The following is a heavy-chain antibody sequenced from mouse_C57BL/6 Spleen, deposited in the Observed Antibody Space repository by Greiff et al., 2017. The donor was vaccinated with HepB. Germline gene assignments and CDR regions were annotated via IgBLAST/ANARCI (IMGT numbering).Heavy chain of an antibody. CDR3: AITTVVATDY. CDR1: GYTFTSYW. CDR2: IDPSDSYT. Sequence: VKLQQPGAELVMPGASVKLSCKASGYTFTSYWMHWVKQRPGQGLEWIGEIDPSDSYTNYNQKFKGKSTLTVDKSSSTAYMQLSSLTSEDSAVYYCAITTVVATDYWGQGTTLTVSS. D-gene: IGHD1-1*01. V-gene: IGHV1-69*01. J-gene: IGHJ2*01.